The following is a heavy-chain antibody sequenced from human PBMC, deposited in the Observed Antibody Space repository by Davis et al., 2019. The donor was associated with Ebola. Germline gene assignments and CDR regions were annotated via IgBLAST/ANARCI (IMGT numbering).Heavy chain of an antibody. CDR1: GFTFSDYY. J-gene: IGHJ4*02. CDR3: ARGTRKMATTNFDY. V-gene: IGHV3-11*06. CDR2: ISISSGFT. D-gene: IGHD5-24*01. Sequence: PAGSLTLSCAASGFTFSDYYMSLIRQAPVTGLDWVSYISISSGFTNYADSVKGRFTISRDNAKNSLYLQMNSLRAEDTAVYYCARGTRKMATTNFDYWGQGTLVTVYS.